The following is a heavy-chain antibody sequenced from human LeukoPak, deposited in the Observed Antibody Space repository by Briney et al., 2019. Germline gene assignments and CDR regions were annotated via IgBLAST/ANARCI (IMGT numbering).Heavy chain of an antibody. J-gene: IGHJ5*02. CDR3: ARGAKQQLALNWFDP. Sequence: SVKVSCKASGGTFSSYAISWVRQAPGQGSEWMGRIIPILGIANYAQKFQGRVTITADKSTNTAYMELRSLRSEDTAVYYCARGAKQQLALNWFDPWGQGTLVTVSS. D-gene: IGHD6-13*01. V-gene: IGHV1-69*04. CDR2: IIPILGIA. CDR1: GGTFSSYA.